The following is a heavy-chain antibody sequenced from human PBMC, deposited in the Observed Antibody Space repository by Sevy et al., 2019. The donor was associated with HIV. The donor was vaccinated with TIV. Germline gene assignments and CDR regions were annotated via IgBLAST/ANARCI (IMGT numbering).Heavy chain of an antibody. CDR3: AKDFHDYGDFYFDY. CDR1: GFSFSSYA. J-gene: IGHJ4*02. CDR2: IIGSGVRT. Sequence: GGSLRLSCTASGFSFSSYAMSWVRQAPGKGLEWVSTIIGSGVRTYSADSVKGRFTISRDNSKNTMYLQMTSLRAEDTAVYYCAKDFHDYGDFYFDYWGRGTLVTVSS. D-gene: IGHD4-17*01. V-gene: IGHV3-23*01.